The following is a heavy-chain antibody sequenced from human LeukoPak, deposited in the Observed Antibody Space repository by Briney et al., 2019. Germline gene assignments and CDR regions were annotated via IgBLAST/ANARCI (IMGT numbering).Heavy chain of an antibody. D-gene: IGHD2-21*01. Sequence: PGGSLRLSCAASGFTFSSYAMSWVRQAPGKGLEWVSAISGSGGGTYYADSVKGRFTISRDNSKNTLYLQMNSLRAEDTAVYYCAKHPMVVIAIDAFDIWGQGTMVTVSS. CDR1: GFTFSSYA. J-gene: IGHJ3*02. CDR2: ISGSGGGT. V-gene: IGHV3-23*01. CDR3: AKHPMVVIAIDAFDI.